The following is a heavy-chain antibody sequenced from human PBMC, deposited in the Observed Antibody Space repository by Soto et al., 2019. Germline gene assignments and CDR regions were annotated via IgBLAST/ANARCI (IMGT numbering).Heavy chain of an antibody. Sequence: ASVKVSCKASGYTFTGYYMHWVRQAPGQGLEWMGWINPNSGGTNYAQKFQGWVTMTRDTSISTAYMELGRLRSDDTAVYYCARGKAAALNWFDPWGQGTLVTVSS. CDR2: INPNSGGT. D-gene: IGHD6-13*01. V-gene: IGHV1-2*04. J-gene: IGHJ5*02. CDR1: GYTFTGYY. CDR3: ARGKAAALNWFDP.